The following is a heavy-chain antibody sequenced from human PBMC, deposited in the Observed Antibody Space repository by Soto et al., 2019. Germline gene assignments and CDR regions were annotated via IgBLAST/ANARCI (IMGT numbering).Heavy chain of an antibody. J-gene: IGHJ5*02. CDR1: GFTFSSYA. CDR3: AKFDGQYSSGWYGQGDWFDP. D-gene: IGHD6-19*01. CDR2: ISGSGGST. Sequence: GGSLRLSCAASGFTFSSYAMSWVRQAPGKGLEWVSAISGSGGSTYYADSVKGRFTISRDNSKNTLYLQMNSLRAEDTAVYYCAKFDGQYSSGWYGQGDWFDPWGQGTLVTVSS. V-gene: IGHV3-23*01.